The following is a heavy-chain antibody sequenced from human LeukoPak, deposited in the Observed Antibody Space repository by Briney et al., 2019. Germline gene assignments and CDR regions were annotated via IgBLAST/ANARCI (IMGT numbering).Heavy chain of an antibody. Sequence: GGSLRLSCAASGFTFSSYSFNWVHQAPGKGLEWVSSISTSSSYIWYADSVKGRFTISRDNAQNSLYLQMNSLRAEDTAVYYCARSHCSSTSCQGGYYYYYYMDVWGKGTTVTVSS. J-gene: IGHJ6*03. D-gene: IGHD2-2*01. CDR3: ARSHCSSTSCQGGYYYYYYMDV. V-gene: IGHV3-21*01. CDR1: GFTFSSYS. CDR2: ISTSSSYI.